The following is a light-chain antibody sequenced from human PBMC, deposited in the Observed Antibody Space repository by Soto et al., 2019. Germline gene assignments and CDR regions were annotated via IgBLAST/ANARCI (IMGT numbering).Light chain of an antibody. CDR2: GAS. V-gene: IGKV3-15*01. Sequence: EVVLTQSPATLSLSLGEVATLSCRASQSVDRDLARYRQRPGQPPSLLIHGASTRATGVPARFSGSGSETEFALVITSLQSEDFAVYFCHQYNQWPRTFGQGTKVDIK. CDR3: HQYNQWPRT. J-gene: IGKJ1*01. CDR1: QSVDRD.